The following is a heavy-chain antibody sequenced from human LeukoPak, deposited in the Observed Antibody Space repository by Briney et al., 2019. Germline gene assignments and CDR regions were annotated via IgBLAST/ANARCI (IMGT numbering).Heavy chain of an antibody. J-gene: IGHJ5*02. CDR2: IYYSGST. CDR3: ARDVTFRGYSAFDP. D-gene: IGHD5-18*01. Sequence: KTSETLSLTCTVSGGPISSSSYYWGWIRQPPGKGLEWIGSIYYSGSTYYNPSLKSRVTISVDTSKNQFSLKLSSVTAADTAVYYCARDVTFRGYSAFDPWGQGTLVTVSS. CDR1: GGPISSSSYY. V-gene: IGHV4-39*07.